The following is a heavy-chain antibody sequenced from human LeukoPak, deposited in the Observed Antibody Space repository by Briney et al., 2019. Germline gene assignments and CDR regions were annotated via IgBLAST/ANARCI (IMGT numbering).Heavy chain of an antibody. CDR1: GYTFTGYY. J-gene: IGHJ4*02. D-gene: IGHD5-24*01. Sequence: GASVKVSCKASGYTFTGYYMHWVRQAPGQGLEWMGWINPNSGGTNYAQKFQGWVTMTRDTSISTAYMELSRLRSDDTAVYYCAREENNAVPPERDGYNSYYFDYWGQGTLVTVSS. CDR2: INPNSGGT. CDR3: AREENNAVPPERDGYNSYYFDY. V-gene: IGHV1-2*04.